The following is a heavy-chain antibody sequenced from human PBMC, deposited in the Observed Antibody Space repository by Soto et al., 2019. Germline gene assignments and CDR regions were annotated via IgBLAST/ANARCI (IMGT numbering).Heavy chain of an antibody. D-gene: IGHD6-19*01. Sequence: QVQLQQWGAGLLKPSETLSLTCAVYGGSFSGYYWSWIRQPPGKGLEWIGEINHSGSTNYNPTHTSRVTISVDTSKNQFSLKLSSVTAADTAVYYCARGVSSGWYYPFDPWGQGTLVTVSS. CDR1: GGSFSGYY. V-gene: IGHV4-34*01. J-gene: IGHJ5*02. CDR2: INHSGST. CDR3: ARGVSSGWYYPFDP.